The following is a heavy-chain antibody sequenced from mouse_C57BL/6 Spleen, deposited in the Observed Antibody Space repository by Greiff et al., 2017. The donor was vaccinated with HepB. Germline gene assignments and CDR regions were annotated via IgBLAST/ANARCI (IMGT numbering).Heavy chain of an antibody. Sequence: QVQLKESGPGLVAPSQSLSITCTVSGFSLTSYGVDWVRQPPGKGLEWLGVIWGGGSTNYNSALMSRLSISKDNSKSQVFLKMNSLQTDETAMYYCAAREGYDYDDGGGAMDYWGQGTSVTVSS. J-gene: IGHJ4*01. CDR2: IWGGGST. CDR3: AAREGYDYDDGGGAMDY. D-gene: IGHD2-4*01. V-gene: IGHV2-9*01. CDR1: GFSLTSYG.